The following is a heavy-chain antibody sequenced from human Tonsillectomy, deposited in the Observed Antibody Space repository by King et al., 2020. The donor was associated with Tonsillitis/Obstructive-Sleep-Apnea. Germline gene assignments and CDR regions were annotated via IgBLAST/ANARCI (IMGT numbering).Heavy chain of an antibody. J-gene: IGHJ3*02. CDR3: ARDHGSAAAIDGAAFDI. V-gene: IGHV3-30*01. D-gene: IGHD2-2*01. CDR2: ISYDGSNK. CDR1: GFTFSSYA. Sequence: QVQLVESGGGVVQPGRSLRLSCATSGFTFSSYAMHWVRQAPGKGLEWVAVISYDGSNKYYADSGKGRFTISRDNSKNTLYLQMNSLRAEDTAVYYCARDHGSAAAIDGAAFDIWGQGTMVTVSS.